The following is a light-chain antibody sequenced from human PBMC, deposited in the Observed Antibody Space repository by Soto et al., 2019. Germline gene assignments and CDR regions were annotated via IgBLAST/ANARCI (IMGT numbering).Light chain of an antibody. CDR3: TSYTSNTALV. Sequence: QSVLTQPASVSGSPGQSITISCTGTSSDIGSHDYVSWYQHHPGKAPKLIIYEVTNRPSGVSDRFSGSKSGSTASLTISGLQAEDEADYHCTSYTSNTALVFGIGTKVTLL. V-gene: IGLV2-14*01. CDR2: EVT. J-gene: IGLJ1*01. CDR1: SSDIGSHDY.